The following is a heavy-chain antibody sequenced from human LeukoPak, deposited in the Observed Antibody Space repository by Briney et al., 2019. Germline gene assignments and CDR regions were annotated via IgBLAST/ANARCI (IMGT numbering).Heavy chain of an antibody. CDR1: GFTFSSSA. CDR3: AKALSMTTVGYLQH. CDR2: ISSDGTHK. Sequence: QTGGSLRLSCAASGFTFSSSAMHWVRQTPGRGLEWVALISSDGTHKYYADSVKGRCTISRDNSQNTLYLQMNGLGTEDTAVYYRAKALSMTTVGYLQHWGQGTLVPVSS. J-gene: IGHJ1*01. D-gene: IGHD4-17*01. V-gene: IGHV3-30*04.